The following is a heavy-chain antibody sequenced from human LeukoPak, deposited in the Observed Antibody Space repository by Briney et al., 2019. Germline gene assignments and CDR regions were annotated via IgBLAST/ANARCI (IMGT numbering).Heavy chain of an antibody. CDR2: INSDGSST. CDR3: ASRAYYYGTGFDY. J-gene: IGHJ4*02. D-gene: IGHD3-10*01. CDR1: GFTFSSYW. Sequence: GGSLRLSCAASGFTFSSYWMHWVRQAPAKGLVWVSRINSDGSSTSYADSVKGRFTISRDNAKNTLYLQMNSLRAEDTAVYYCASRAYYYGTGFDYWGQGTLVTVSS. V-gene: IGHV3-74*01.